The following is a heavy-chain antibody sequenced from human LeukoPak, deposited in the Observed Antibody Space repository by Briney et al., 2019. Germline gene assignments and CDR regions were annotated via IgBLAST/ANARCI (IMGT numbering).Heavy chain of an antibody. CDR2: INPNSGGT. D-gene: IGHD6-6*01. CDR3: ARALEDSSRSD. CDR1: GYTFTGHS. J-gene: IGHJ4*02. Sequence: GASVKVSCKASGYTFTGHSMYWVRQAPGQGLEWMGWINPNSGGTNYAQKFQGRVTMTRDTSISTAYMELSRLRSDDTAVYYCARALEDSSRSDWGQGTLVTVSS. V-gene: IGHV1-2*02.